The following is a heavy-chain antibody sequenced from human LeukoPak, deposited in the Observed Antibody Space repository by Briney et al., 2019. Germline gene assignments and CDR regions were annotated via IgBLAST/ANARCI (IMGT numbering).Heavy chain of an antibody. J-gene: IGHJ3*02. CDR1: GFTFSSYA. CDR3: AKGGYFSFDM. V-gene: IGHV3-23*01. Sequence: GGSLRLSCAASGFTFSSYAMNWVRQAPGKGLEWVSGISASTGTTYYADSVRGRFTISRDNSKNTLYLQMHSLRVEDTAIYFCAKGGYFSFDMWGQGTKVTVSS. CDR2: ISASTGTT. D-gene: IGHD2-2*03.